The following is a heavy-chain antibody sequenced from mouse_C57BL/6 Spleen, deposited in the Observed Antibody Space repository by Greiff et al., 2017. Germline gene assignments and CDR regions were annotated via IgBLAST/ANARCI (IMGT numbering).Heavy chain of an antibody. J-gene: IGHJ3*01. CDR1: GFNINDYY. CDR2: IDPEDGET. V-gene: IGHV14-2*01. Sequence: VPPQQFGAELVKPGASVKFSCTASGFNINDYYMHWVKQRTEQGLGWIGRIDPEDGETKYAPKFQGKATITAAPASNTAYLQLSSLTSEDTAVYYGARGDYGSSYAWFAYWGQGTLVTVSA. CDR3: ARGDYGSSYAWFAY. D-gene: IGHD1-1*01.